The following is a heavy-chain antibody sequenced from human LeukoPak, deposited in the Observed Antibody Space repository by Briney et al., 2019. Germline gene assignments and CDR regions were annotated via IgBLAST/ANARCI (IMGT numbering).Heavy chain of an antibody. CDR3: TRTWWTEACSSSSCFTPDFDY. CDR2: INSNSGAT. J-gene: IGHJ4*02. V-gene: IGHV1-2*06. D-gene: IGHD2-2*02. Sequence: ASVKVSCRTSGYTFINYQIHWVRQAPDQGLEWMGRINSNSGATVFAQKFQGRVTMTRDTSINTVYMELSSLEFDDTAVYYCTRTWWTEACSSSSCFTPDFDYWGQGTPVTVPS. CDR1: GYTFINYQ.